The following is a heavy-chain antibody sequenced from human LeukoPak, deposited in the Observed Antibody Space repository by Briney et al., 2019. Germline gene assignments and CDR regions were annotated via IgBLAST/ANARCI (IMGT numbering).Heavy chain of an antibody. V-gene: IGHV3-30*02. J-gene: IGHJ4*02. CDR3: AKSPSYYDSSGYYYPGY. CDR2: IRYDGSNK. D-gene: IGHD3-22*01. CDR1: GFTFNSYG. Sequence: GGSLRLSCAASGFTFNSYGMHWVRQAPGKGLEWVAFIRYDGSNKYYADSVKGRFTISRDNSKNTLYLQMNSLRAEDTAVYYCAKSPSYYDSSGYYYPGYWGQGTLVTVSS.